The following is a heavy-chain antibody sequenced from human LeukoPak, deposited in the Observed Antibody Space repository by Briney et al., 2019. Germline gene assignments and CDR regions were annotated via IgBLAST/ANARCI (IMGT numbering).Heavy chain of an antibody. D-gene: IGHD4-23*01. CDR3: ARDPDYGGNVWFDP. J-gene: IGHJ5*02. CDR2: IYGGGTT. Sequence: GGSLRLSCAASGFTFDDYGMSWVRQAPGKGLEWVSIIYGGGTTYYADSVKGRFTISRDNSKNTLYLQMNSLRAEDTAVYYCARDPDYGGNVWFDPWGQGTLVTVSS. V-gene: IGHV3-66*01. CDR1: GFTFDDYG.